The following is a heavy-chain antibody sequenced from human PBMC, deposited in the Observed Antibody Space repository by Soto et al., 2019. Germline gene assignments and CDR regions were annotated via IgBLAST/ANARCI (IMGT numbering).Heavy chain of an antibody. CDR2: INAGNGNT. V-gene: IGHV1-3*01. Sequence: ASVKVSCKASGYTFTSYAMHWVRQAPGQRLEWMGWINAGNGNTKYSQKFQGRVTITRDTSASTAYMELSSLRSEDTAVNYCARDNIVVVVAATPLYNWFDPWGQGTLVTVSS. CDR1: GYTFTSYA. CDR3: ARDNIVVVVAATPLYNWFDP. D-gene: IGHD2-15*01. J-gene: IGHJ5*02.